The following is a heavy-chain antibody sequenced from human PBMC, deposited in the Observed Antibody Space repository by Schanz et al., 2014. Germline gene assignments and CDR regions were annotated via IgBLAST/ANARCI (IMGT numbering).Heavy chain of an antibody. J-gene: IGHJ3*02. Sequence: QVQLVQSGAEVKKPGSSVKVSCKASGGTFSSYSISWVRQAPGQGLEWMGWMNHNSGDTGYPRKFQDRVTMTRNTSISTADMERNSLNADDTALYYCTRGGYSYASSAIDIWGQGTMVTVSS. V-gene: IGHV1-8*02. CDR3: TRGGYSYASSAIDI. CDR2: MNHNSGDT. D-gene: IGHD5-18*01. CDR1: GGTFSSYS.